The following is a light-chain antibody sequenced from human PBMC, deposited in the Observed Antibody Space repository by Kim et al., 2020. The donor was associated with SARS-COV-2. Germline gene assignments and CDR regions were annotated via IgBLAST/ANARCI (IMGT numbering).Light chain of an antibody. Sequence: GTISCTGSSSNNGAGYDVHWYQQLPGTAPKLLIYGNSNRPSGVPDRFSGSKSGTSASLAITGLQAEDEADYYCQSYDGSLSGSVFGGGTQLTVL. CDR1: SSNNGAGYD. V-gene: IGLV1-40*01. J-gene: IGLJ3*02. CDR2: GNS. CDR3: QSYDGSLSGSV.